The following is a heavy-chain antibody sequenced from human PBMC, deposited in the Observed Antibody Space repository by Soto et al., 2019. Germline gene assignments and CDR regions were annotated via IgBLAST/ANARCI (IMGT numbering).Heavy chain of an antibody. D-gene: IGHD6-6*01. CDR3: SSLSSMDV. CDR1: GYTFTSQD. Sequence: SVQVTCRASGYTFTSQDIHWLRQASGQGLEWMGSINPYSGNTAFAPKFQDRIAMTRDTSITTAYMELNSLSSGDTAVYFCSSLSSMDVWGQGTTVTVSS. V-gene: IGHV1-8*01. J-gene: IGHJ6*02. CDR2: INPYSGNT.